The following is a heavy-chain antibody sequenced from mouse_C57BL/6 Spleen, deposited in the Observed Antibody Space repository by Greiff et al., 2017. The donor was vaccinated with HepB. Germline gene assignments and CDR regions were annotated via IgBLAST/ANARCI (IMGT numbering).Heavy chain of an antibody. CDR3: ARGRVGGYFDV. CDR1: GYSITSGYY. J-gene: IGHJ1*03. Sequence: EVQRVESGPGLVKPSQSLSLTCSVTGYSITSGYYWNWIRQFPGNKLEWMGYISYDGSNNYNPSLKNRISITRDTSKYQFFLKLNSVTTEDTATYYCARGRVGGYFDVWGTGTTVTVSS. CDR2: ISYDGSN. V-gene: IGHV3-6*01. D-gene: IGHD1-1*01.